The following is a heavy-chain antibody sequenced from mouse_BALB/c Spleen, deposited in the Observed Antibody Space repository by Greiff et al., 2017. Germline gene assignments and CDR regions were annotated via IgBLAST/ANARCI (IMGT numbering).Heavy chain of an antibody. V-gene: IGHV6-6*02. CDR1: GFTFSNYW. CDR2: IRLKSNNYAT. J-gene: IGHJ1*01. CDR3: TRYYRSGYFDV. Sequence: EVQRVESGGGLVQPGGSMKLSCVASGFTFSNYWMNWVRQSPEKGLEWVAEIRLKSNNYATHYAESVKGRFTISRDDSKSSVYLQMNNLRAEDTGIYYCTRYYRSGYFDVWGAGTTVTVSS. D-gene: IGHD2-14*01.